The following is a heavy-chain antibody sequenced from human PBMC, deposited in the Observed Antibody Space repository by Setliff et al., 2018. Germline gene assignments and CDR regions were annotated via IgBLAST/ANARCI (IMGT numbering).Heavy chain of an antibody. CDR1: GFTFSSYA. V-gene: IGHV3-23*01. CDR3: AKSYGSGSYRPLFDY. D-gene: IGHD3-10*01. J-gene: IGHJ4*02. Sequence: LRLSCAASGFTFSSYAMSWVRRAPGKGLEWVSSISNSGGSTFYADSVKGRFTISRDNSKNTLYVQMNSLRAEDTAVYYCAKSYGSGSYRPLFDYWGQGTLVTVSS. CDR2: ISNSGGST.